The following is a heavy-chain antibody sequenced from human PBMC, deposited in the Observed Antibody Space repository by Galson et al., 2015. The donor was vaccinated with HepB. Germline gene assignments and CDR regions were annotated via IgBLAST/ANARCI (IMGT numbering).Heavy chain of an antibody. V-gene: IGHV3-21*01. CDR3: ARVQRFGELSAFDI. J-gene: IGHJ3*02. Sequence: SLRLSCAASGFTFSSYSMNWVRQAPGKGLEWVSSISSSSYIYYADSVKGRFTISRDNAKNSLYLQMNSLRAEDTAVYYCARVQRFGELSAFDIWGQGTMVTVSS. CDR2: ISSSSYI. D-gene: IGHD3-10*01. CDR1: GFTFSSYS.